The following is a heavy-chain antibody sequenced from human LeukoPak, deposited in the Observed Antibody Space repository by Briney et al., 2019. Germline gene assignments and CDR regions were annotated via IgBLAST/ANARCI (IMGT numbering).Heavy chain of an antibody. J-gene: IGHJ4*02. Sequence: ASVKVSCKASGYTFTSYYMHWVRQAPGQGLEWMGIINPSGGSTSYAQKFQGRVTMTRDTSTSTVYMELGSLRSEDTAVYYCARAHCSSTSCYFAPDYWGQGTLVTVSS. D-gene: IGHD2-2*01. CDR2: INPSGGST. CDR3: ARAHCSSTSCYFAPDY. V-gene: IGHV1-46*01. CDR1: GYTFTSYY.